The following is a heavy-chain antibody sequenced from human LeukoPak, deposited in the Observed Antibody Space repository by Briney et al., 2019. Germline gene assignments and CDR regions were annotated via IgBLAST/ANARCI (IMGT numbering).Heavy chain of an antibody. J-gene: IGHJ4*02. CDR3: ARDRYVGGSWYEFPDY. Sequence: GGSLRLSCAASGFTFSTYAMSWVRQAPGKGLEWVLAISASGGSTYYADSVKGRFATSRDNSKNTLYLEMNSLRAEDTAVYYCARDRYVGGSWYEFPDYWGQGTLVTVSS. CDR1: GFTFSTYA. V-gene: IGHV3-23*01. CDR2: ISASGGST. D-gene: IGHD6-13*01.